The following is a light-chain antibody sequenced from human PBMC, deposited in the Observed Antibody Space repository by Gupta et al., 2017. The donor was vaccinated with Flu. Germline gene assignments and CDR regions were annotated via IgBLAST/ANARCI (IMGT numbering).Light chain of an antibody. Sequence: EIVLTQSPGTLSLSPGERATLSCRASQSVSSNDLAWHQQKPGQAPRLLIYGASSRATGIPDRFSGSGSGTDFTLTISRLEPEDFAVYYCQQYGTSLITFGQGTRLEIK. CDR2: GAS. CDR1: QSVSSND. V-gene: IGKV3-20*01. J-gene: IGKJ5*01. CDR3: QQYGTSLIT.